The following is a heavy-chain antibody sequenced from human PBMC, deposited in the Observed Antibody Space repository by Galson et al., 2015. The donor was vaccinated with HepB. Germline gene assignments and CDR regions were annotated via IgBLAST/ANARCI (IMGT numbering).Heavy chain of an antibody. CDR3: ATRDYDFWSGLDRLDAFDI. D-gene: IGHD3-3*01. CDR1: GYTFTSYG. V-gene: IGHV1-18*01. Sequence: SVKVSCKASGYTFTSYGISWVRQAPGQGLEWMGWISAYNGNTNYAQKLQGRVTMTTDTSTSTAYMELRSLRSDDTAVYYCATRDYDFWSGLDRLDAFDIWGQGTMITVSS. J-gene: IGHJ3*02. CDR2: ISAYNGNT.